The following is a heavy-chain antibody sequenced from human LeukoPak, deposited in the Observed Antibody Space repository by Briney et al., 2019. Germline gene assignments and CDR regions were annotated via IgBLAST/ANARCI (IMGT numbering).Heavy chain of an antibody. V-gene: IGHV4-59*01. D-gene: IGHD3-10*01. CDR1: GGSISSYY. CDR3: ARDSGTTGEVKFDP. Sequence: SETLSLTCTVSGGSISSYYWSWIRQPPGKGLEWIGYIYYSGSTNYNPSLKSRVTISVGTSKNQFSLKLSSVTAADTAVYYCARDSGTTGEVKFDPWGQGILVTVSS. J-gene: IGHJ5*02. CDR2: IYYSGST.